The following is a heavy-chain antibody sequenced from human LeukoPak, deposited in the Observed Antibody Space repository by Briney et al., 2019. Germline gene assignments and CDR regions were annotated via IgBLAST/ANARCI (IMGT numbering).Heavy chain of an antibody. J-gene: IGHJ3*02. Sequence: PGGSLRLSCAASVFTFSGYAMSWVLQAPGKGLEWVSAISGSGGSTYYADSVKGRFTISRDNSKNTLYLQMNSLRAEDTAVYYCAKDVSAPFPIWGQGTMVTVSS. CDR3: AKDVSAPFPI. CDR2: ISGSGGST. D-gene: IGHD2/OR15-2a*01. V-gene: IGHV3-23*01. CDR1: VFTFSGYA.